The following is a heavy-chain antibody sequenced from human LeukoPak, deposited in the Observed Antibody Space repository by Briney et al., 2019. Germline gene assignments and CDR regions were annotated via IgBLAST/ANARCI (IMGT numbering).Heavy chain of an antibody. J-gene: IGHJ4*02. D-gene: IGHD2-15*01. CDR2: IYPGDSDT. CDR1: GYSFTSYW. CDR3: ARQDCSGGSCYSDVDY. V-gene: IGHV5-51*01. Sequence: GESLKISCKGSGYSFTSYWIGWVRQMPGKGLEWMGIIYPGDSDTRYSPSFQGQVTISADKSISTAYLQWGSLKASDTAMYYCARQDCSGGSCYSDVDYWGQGTLVTVSS.